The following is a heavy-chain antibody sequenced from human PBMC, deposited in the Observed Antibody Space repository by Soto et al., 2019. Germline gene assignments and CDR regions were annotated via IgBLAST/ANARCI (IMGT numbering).Heavy chain of an antibody. V-gene: IGHV3-30*18. CDR3: AKELKQQLVLAFDI. Sequence: GGSLRLSCAASGFTFSSYGMHWVRQAPGKGLEWVAVISYDGSNKYYADSVKGRFTISRDNSKNTLYLQMNSLRAEDTAVYYCAKELKQQLVLAFDIWGQGTMVTVSS. CDR2: ISYDGSNK. CDR1: GFTFSSYG. J-gene: IGHJ3*02. D-gene: IGHD6-13*01.